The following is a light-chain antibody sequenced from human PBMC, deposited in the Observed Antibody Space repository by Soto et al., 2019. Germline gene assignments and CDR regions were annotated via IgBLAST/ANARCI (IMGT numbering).Light chain of an antibody. V-gene: IGLV3-21*02. CDR2: DDI. Sequence: SYELTQPPSVSVAPGQTARITCGGTNIGSKSVHWYQQQPGPAPVLVVYDDIDRPSEIPARFSGSNSGNTATLTISRVEAGDEADYYCQVWDSSSHHVVFGGGNQLTFL. CDR1: NIGSKS. J-gene: IGLJ2*01. CDR3: QVWDSSSHHVV.